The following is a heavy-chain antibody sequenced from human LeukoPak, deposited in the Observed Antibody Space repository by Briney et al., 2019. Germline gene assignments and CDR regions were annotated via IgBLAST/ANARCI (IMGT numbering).Heavy chain of an antibody. Sequence: PGGSLRLSCAASGFTFSSYAMSWVRQAPGKGLEWVAVISYDGSNKFYADSVKGRFTISRDNSKNTLYLQMSSLRAYDTAVYYCARPLSNGYFHDSGGYYPYAMDVWGQGTTVTVSS. CDR2: ISYDGSNK. CDR3: ARPLSNGYFHDSGGYYPYAMDV. D-gene: IGHD3-22*01. CDR1: GFTFSSYA. J-gene: IGHJ6*02. V-gene: IGHV3-30-3*01.